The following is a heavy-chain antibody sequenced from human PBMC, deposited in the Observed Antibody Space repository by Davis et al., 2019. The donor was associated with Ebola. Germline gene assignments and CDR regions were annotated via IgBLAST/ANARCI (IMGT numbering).Heavy chain of an antibody. CDR1: GFTFSGYA. J-gene: IGHJ6*02. V-gene: IGHV3-23*01. Sequence: GESLKISCAASGFTFSGYAMSWVRQAPGKGLEWVSAISGSGGSTYYADSVKGRFTISRDNSKNTLYLQMNSLRAEDTAVYYCAKTLMVYAMAYYYYGMDVWGQGTTVTVSS. D-gene: IGHD2-8*01. CDR2: ISGSGGST. CDR3: AKTLMVYAMAYYYYGMDV.